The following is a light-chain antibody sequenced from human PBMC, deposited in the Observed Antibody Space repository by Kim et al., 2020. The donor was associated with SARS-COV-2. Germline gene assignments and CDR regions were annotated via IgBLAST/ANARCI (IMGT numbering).Light chain of an antibody. Sequence: SYELTQPPSVSVSPGQTASITCSGDKLGDEYASWYLQKPGQSPVLVIYQDNKRPSGIPERFSGSNSGNTATLTISGTQAMDEADYYCQAWDSSTVVFGGGTQLTVL. CDR2: QDN. V-gene: IGLV3-1*01. CDR1: KLGDEY. CDR3: QAWDSSTVV. J-gene: IGLJ2*01.